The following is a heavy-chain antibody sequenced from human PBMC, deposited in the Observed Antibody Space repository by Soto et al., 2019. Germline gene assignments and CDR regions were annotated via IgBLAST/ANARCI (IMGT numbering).Heavy chain of an antibody. V-gene: IGHV4-30-4*08. CDR3: ARDQDFGVVITSHGMDV. J-gene: IGHJ6*02. CDR1: GGYVNSGDYY. CDR2: IYYTGSS. Sequence: SETLSLTCTVSGGYVNSGDYYWSWLRQPPGKGLEWIAYIYYTGSSYYSPSLKSRVTISVDTSKNQFSLKLSSVTAADTAVYYCARDQDFGVVITSHGMDVWGQGTTVTSP. D-gene: IGHD3-3*01.